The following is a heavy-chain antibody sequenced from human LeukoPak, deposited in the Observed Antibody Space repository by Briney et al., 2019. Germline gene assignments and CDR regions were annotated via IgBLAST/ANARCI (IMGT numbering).Heavy chain of an antibody. Sequence: SETLSLTCAVYGWSSNDYYWNWIRQPPGKGLEWVGEINARGDTNFNPSLKSRVTISVDTSKSQFSLTLTSMIAADTAVYYCARGQVPAARGYNWFDPWGQGTLVTVSS. CDR3: ARGQVPAARGYNWFDP. D-gene: IGHD2-2*01. J-gene: IGHJ5*02. V-gene: IGHV4-34*01. CDR1: GWSSNDYY. CDR2: INARGDT.